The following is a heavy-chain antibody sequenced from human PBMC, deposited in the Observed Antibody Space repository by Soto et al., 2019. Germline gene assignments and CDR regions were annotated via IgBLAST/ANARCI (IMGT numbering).Heavy chain of an antibody. J-gene: IGHJ4*02. Sequence: ASVKVSCKASGYTFTSYGISWVRQAPGQGLERLGWISAYNGNTNYAQKLQGRVTMTTDTSTSTAYMELRSLRSDDTAVYYCARDSGYEFWSGYYSSARHDYWGQGTLVTVSS. CDR3: ARDSGYEFWSGYYSSARHDY. CDR2: ISAYNGNT. V-gene: IGHV1-18*01. CDR1: GYTFTSYG. D-gene: IGHD3-3*01.